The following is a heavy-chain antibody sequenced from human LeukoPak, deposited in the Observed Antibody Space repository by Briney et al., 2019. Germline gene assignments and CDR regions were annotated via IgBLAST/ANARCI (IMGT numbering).Heavy chain of an antibody. CDR2: IYYSGST. J-gene: IGHJ4*02. Sequence: SQTLSLTCTVSGGSISSGGYCWSWIRQHPGKGLEWIGYIYYSGSTYYNPSPKSRVTISVDTSKNQFSLKLSSVTAADTAVYYCARGDPRGVRYFDWLFDYWGQGTLVTVSS. CDR3: ARGDPRGVRYFDWLFDY. CDR1: GGSISSGGYC. V-gene: IGHV4-31*03. D-gene: IGHD3-9*01.